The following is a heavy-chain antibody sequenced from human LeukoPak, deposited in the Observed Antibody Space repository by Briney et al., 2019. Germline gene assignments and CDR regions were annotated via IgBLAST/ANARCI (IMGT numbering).Heavy chain of an antibody. J-gene: IGHJ6*04. CDR3: ARDVTMVRGVIGYYYGMDV. CDR1: GYTFTSYG. D-gene: IGHD3-10*01. CDR2: ISAYNGNT. Sequence: ASVKVSCKASGYTFTSYGISWVRQGPGQGLEWMGWISAYNGNTNYAQKLQGRVTMTTDTSTSTAYMELRSLRSDDTAVYYCARDVTMVRGVIGYYYGMDVWGKGTTVTVSS. V-gene: IGHV1-18*04.